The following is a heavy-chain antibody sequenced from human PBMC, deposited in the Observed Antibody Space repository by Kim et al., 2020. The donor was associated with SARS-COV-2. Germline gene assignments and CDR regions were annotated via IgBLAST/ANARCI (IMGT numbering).Heavy chain of an antibody. Sequence: GGSLRLSCTASGFTFGDYAMSWVRQAPGKGLEWVGFIRSKAYGGTTAYAASVKGRFTISRDDSKSIAYLQMNSLKTGDTAVYYCTTYYDYVWGSYRTLLYWGQGTLVTVSS. D-gene: IGHD3-16*02. CDR2: IRSKAYGGTT. CDR1: GFTFGDYA. J-gene: IGHJ4*02. V-gene: IGHV3-49*04. CDR3: TTYYDYVWGSYRTLLY.